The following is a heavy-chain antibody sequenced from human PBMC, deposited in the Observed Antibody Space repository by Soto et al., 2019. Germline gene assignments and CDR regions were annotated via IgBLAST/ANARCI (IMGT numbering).Heavy chain of an antibody. CDR1: GYTFTSYG. D-gene: IGHD2-21*02. CDR2: ISAYNGNT. CDR3: ARDGRAYCGGDCYSDAFDI. V-gene: IGHV1-18*01. Sequence: QVQLVQSGAEVKKPGASVKVSCKASGYTFTSYGISWVRQAPGQGLEWMGWISAYNGNTNYAQKLQGRVTMTTDTSTSTAYMELRSLISDDTAVYYCARDGRAYCGGDCYSDAFDIWGQGTMVTVSS. J-gene: IGHJ3*02.